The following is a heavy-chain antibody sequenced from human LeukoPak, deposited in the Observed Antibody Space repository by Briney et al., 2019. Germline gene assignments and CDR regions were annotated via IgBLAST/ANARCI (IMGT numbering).Heavy chain of an antibody. Sequence: PGGSLRLSCAASGFTFSSYWMNWVRQAPGKGLEWVSYISSSSSTIYYADSVKGRFTISRDNAKDTLHLQMNSLRAEDTAVYYCARAGYSSGWYYFDNWGQGILVTVSS. CDR2: ISSSSSTI. V-gene: IGHV3-48*04. J-gene: IGHJ4*02. D-gene: IGHD6-19*01. CDR1: GFTFSSYW. CDR3: ARAGYSSGWYYFDN.